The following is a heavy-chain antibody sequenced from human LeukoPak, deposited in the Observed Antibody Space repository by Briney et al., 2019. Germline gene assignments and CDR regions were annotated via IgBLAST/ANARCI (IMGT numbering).Heavy chain of an antibody. CDR3: ARAGYYDFWSGYYIYYYYMDV. V-gene: IGHV1-18*01. J-gene: IGHJ6*03. Sequence: ASVKVSCKASGYTFTSYGISWVRQAPGQGLEWMGWISAYNGNTNYAQKLQGRVTITRNTSISTAYMELSSLRSEDTAVYYCARAGYYDFWSGYYIYYYYMDVWGKGTTVTVSS. CDR1: GYTFTSYG. D-gene: IGHD3-3*01. CDR2: ISAYNGNT.